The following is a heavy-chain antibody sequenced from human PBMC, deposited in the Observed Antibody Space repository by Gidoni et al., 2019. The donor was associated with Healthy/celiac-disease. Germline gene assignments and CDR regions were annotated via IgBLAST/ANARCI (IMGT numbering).Heavy chain of an antibody. CDR2: IYYSGST. V-gene: IGHV4-39*07. D-gene: IGHD6-6*01. J-gene: IGHJ6*02. CDR3: ARDGAARRLVRDYYGMDV. Sequence: QLQLQESGPGLVKPSETLARTCTVSGGSISSSSYYWGWIRQPPGRGLEWIGSIYYSGSTYYTPSLKSRVPISADTSKNQFSLTLSSVPAADTALYYCARDGAARRLVRDYYGMDVWGQGTTVTVSS. CDR1: GGSISSSSYY.